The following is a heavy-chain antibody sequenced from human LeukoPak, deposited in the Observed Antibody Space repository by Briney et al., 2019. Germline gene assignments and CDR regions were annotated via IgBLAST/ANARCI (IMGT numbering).Heavy chain of an antibody. J-gene: IGHJ4*02. CDR1: GYTFTGYY. V-gene: IGHV1-2*02. Sequence: ASVKVSCKASGYTFTGYYMHWVRQAPGQGLEWMGWINPNSGGTNYAQKLQGRVTMTTDTSTSTAYMELRSLRSDDTAVYYCARGFGRTIYGEFDYWGQGTLVTVSS. D-gene: IGHD3-10*01. CDR3: ARGFGRTIYGEFDY. CDR2: INPNSGGT.